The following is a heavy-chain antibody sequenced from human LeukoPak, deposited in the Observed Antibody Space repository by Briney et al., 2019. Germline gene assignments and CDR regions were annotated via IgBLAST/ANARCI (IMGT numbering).Heavy chain of an antibody. CDR1: GFNFNKYW. D-gene: IGHD3/OR15-3a*01. V-gene: IGHV3-7*01. J-gene: IGHJ4*02. Sequence: GGSLRLSCAASGFNFNKYWMNWVRQAPGKGLEWVANIKHDDSEKNYVDSVRGRFTISRDNAKNSLYLQLNSLRDEDTAVYFCARRGYYNFWTGLVDYWGQGTRVTVSS. CDR3: ARRGYYNFWTGLVDY. CDR2: IKHDDSEK.